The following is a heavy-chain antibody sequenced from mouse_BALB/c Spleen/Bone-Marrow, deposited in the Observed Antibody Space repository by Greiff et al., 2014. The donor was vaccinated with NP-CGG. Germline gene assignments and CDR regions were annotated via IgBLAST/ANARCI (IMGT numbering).Heavy chain of an antibody. J-gene: IGHJ4*01. CDR2: ISSRGTYT. CDR3: ARQRDYFAMDY. Sequence: EVKLMESGRDLVKPGGSLKLSCAASGFTFSSYGMSWVRQTPDISLEWVATISSRGTYTYYPDSVEGRFTISRDNAKNTLYLQMSGLKSEDTAIYYCARQRDYFAMDYWGLGTSVTVSS. V-gene: IGHV5-6*01. CDR1: GFTFSSYG.